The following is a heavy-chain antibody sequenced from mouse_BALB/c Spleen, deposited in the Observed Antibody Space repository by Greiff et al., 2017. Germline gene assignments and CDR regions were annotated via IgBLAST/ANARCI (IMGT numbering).Heavy chain of an antibody. D-gene: IGHD2-3*01. J-gene: IGHJ2*01. V-gene: IGHV5-6*01. CDR2: ISSGGSYT. CDR3: ARHDGYYDFDY. Sequence: EVMLVESGGDLVKPGGSLKLSCAASGFTFSSYGMSWVRQTPDKRLEWVATISSGGSYTYYPDSVKGRFTISRDNAKNTLYLQMSSLKSEDTAMYYCARHDGYYDFDYWGQGTTLTVSS. CDR1: GFTFSSYG.